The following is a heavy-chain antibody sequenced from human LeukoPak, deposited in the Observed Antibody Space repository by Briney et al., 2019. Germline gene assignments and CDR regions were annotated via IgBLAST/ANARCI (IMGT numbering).Heavy chain of an antibody. J-gene: IGHJ6*02. CDR2: IYTSGST. CDR3: ARSRVDYNPPDYYYYGMDV. CDR1: GGSISSGSYY. V-gene: IGHV4-61*02. Sequence: PSETLSLTCTVSGGSISSGSYYWGWIRQPAGKGLEWIGRIYTSGSTTYNPSLKSRVTISVDTSKNQFSLKLSSVTAADTAVYYCARSRVDYNPPDYYYYGMDVWGQGTTVTVSS. D-gene: IGHD4-11*01.